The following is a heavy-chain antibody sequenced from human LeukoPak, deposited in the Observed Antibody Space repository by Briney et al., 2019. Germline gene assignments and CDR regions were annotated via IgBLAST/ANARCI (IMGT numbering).Heavy chain of an antibody. CDR3: ERLSRPVTMFGVASVWFDP. Sequence: ASVKVSCKASGYTFTSYGISWVRQAPGQGLEWMGWISAYNGNTNYAQKLQGRVTMTTDTSTSTAYMELRSLRSDDTAVYYCERLSRPVTMFGVASVWFDPWGQGTLVTVSS. D-gene: IGHD3-3*01. CDR2: ISAYNGNT. V-gene: IGHV1-18*01. CDR1: GYTFTSYG. J-gene: IGHJ5*02.